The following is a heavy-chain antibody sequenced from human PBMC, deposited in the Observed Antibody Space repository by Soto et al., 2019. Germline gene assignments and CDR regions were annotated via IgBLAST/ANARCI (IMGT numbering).Heavy chain of an antibody. CDR1: GFTFDTYG. V-gene: IGHV3-30-3*01. CDR3: ARVTPGNNLYYFSGLDF. Sequence: GGSLRLSCVASGFTFDTYGIHWVRQAPGKGLRWVALISYEGSNTYYADSVRGRFTISRDNSKNTLYLQMNTLRPEDTGLYYCARVTPGNNLYYFSGLDFWGQGTSVTVSS. J-gene: IGHJ6*02. D-gene: IGHD1-1*01. CDR2: ISYEGSNT.